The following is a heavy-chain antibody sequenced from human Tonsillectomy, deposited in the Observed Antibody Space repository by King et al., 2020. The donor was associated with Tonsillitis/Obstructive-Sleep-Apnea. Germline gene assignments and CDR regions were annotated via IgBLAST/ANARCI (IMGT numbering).Heavy chain of an antibody. CDR2: INHSGST. Sequence: VQLQQWGAGLLKPSETLSLTCAVYGGSFSGYYWSWIRQPPGKGLEWIGEINHSGSTNSNPSLNSRVTISVDTSKNQFSLKLSSVTAADTAVYYCARLSYGIFDYWGQGTLVTVSS. CDR1: GGSFSGYY. V-gene: IGHV4-34*01. CDR3: ARLSYGIFDY. J-gene: IGHJ4*02. D-gene: IGHD4-17*01.